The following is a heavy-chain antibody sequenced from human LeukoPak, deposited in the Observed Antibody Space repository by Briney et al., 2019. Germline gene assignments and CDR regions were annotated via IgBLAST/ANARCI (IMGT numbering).Heavy chain of an antibody. CDR2: ISGSGGST. V-gene: IGHV3-23*01. CDR1: GFTFSSYA. J-gene: IGHJ4*02. CDR3: AKGHSSSWYLFDY. D-gene: IGHD6-13*01. Sequence: GGSLRLSCAASGFTFSSYAMSWVRQAPGKGLEWVSAISGSGGSTYYADPVKGRFTISRDNSKNTLYLQMNSLRTEDTALYYCAKGHSSSWYLFDYWGQGTLVTVSS.